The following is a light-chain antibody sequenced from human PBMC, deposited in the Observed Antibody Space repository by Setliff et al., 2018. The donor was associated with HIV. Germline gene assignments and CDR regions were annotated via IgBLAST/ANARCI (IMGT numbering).Light chain of an antibody. V-gene: IGLV2-11*01. J-gene: IGLJ3*02. CDR3: CSYAGVSTMV. CDR1: SSDVGNYNY. Sequence: QSVLTQPRSVSGSPGQSVAISCTGTSSDVGNYNYVSWFQQHPGKAPKLMIFDVSKRPSGVPDRFSGSKSGNAASLTISGLQAEDEADYYCCSYAGVSTMVFGGGTKVTVL. CDR2: DVS.